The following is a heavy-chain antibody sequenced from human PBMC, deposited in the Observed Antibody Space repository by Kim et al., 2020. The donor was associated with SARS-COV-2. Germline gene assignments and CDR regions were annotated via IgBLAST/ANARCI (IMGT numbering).Heavy chain of an antibody. J-gene: IGHJ2*01. CDR1: GGSISSYY. CDR2: IYYSGST. CDR3: ARLVPAAIWRSADYYWYFDL. Sequence: SETLSLTCTVSGGSISSYYWSWIRQPPGKGLEWIGYIYYSGSTNYNPSLKSRVTISVDTSKNQFSLKLSSVTAADTAVYYCARLVPAAIWRSADYYWYFDLWGRGTLVTVSS. D-gene: IGHD2-2*01. V-gene: IGHV4-59*13.